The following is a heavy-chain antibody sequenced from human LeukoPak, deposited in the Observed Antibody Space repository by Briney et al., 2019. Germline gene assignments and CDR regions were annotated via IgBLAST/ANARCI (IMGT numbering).Heavy chain of an antibody. V-gene: IGHV3-11*01. CDR1: GFTFSDYY. D-gene: IGHD3-10*01. CDR2: ISSIGTI. CDR3: ARLSDYGSGSGELSDFDY. J-gene: IGHJ4*02. Sequence: GGSLRLSCAASGFTFSDYYMSWIRQAPGKGLEWVSYISSIGTIYYADSVKGRFTISRDNAKNSLYLQMNSLRAEDTAVYYCARLSDYGSGSGELSDFDYWGQGTPVTVSS.